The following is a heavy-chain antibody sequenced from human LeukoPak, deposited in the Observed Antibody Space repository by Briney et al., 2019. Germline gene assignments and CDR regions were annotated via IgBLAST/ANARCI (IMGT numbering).Heavy chain of an antibody. CDR2: ISGSGGST. D-gene: IGHD6-19*01. Sequence: GGSLRLSCAASGFTFSSYAMSWVRQAPGKGLEWVSAISGSGGSTYYADSVKGRFTISKDNSKNTLYLQINSLRAEDTAVYYCAAGYSSGWYPDTEFDYWGQGTLVTVSS. J-gene: IGHJ4*02. CDR1: GFTFSSYA. CDR3: AAGYSSGWYPDTEFDY. V-gene: IGHV3-23*01.